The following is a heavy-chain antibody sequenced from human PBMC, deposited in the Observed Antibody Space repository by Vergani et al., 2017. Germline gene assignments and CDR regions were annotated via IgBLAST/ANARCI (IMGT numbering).Heavy chain of an antibody. CDR1: GFTFSSFA. J-gene: IGHJ3*02. Sequence: EVQLLESGGGLVQPGGSLRLSCAASGFTFSSFAMSWVRQAPGKGLEWVSTISTSGGSTYCADSVRGRFTISRDNSRNTLYLQMNSLRAEDTAVYYCAKEMRTVYYDSSGYYSDAFDIWGQGTMVTVSS. V-gene: IGHV3-23*01. D-gene: IGHD3-22*01. CDR2: ISTSGGST. CDR3: AKEMRTVYYDSSGYYSDAFDI.